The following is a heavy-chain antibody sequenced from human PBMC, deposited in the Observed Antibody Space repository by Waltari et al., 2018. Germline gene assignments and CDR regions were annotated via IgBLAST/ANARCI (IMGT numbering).Heavy chain of an antibody. Sequence: EVQLVESGGGLIQPGGSLRLSCAASGFTVSSNYLRWVRQAPGKGLEWVSVIYSGGSTYYADSVKGRFTISRDNSKNTLYLQMNSLRAEDTAVYYCARGKQLPDYYGMDVWGQGTTVTVSS. CDR1: GFTVSSNY. CDR3: ARGKQLPDYYGMDV. J-gene: IGHJ6*02. D-gene: IGHD2-2*01. V-gene: IGHV3-53*01. CDR2: IYSGGST.